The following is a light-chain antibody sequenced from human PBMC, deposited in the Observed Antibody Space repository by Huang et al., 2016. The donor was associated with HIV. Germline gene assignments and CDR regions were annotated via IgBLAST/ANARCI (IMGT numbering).Light chain of an antibody. Sequence: DIQLTQSPSSLSASLGDRVTITCRSTLSIRGFLNWYQQKPGKPPKLLMYTASSLQSGVPSRFSGGGSGTDFTLTITSLQPEDFATYYCQQSYSIPYTFGQGTKLEIK. CDR1: LSIRGF. J-gene: IGKJ2*01. V-gene: IGKV1-39*01. CDR3: QQSYSIPYT. CDR2: TAS.